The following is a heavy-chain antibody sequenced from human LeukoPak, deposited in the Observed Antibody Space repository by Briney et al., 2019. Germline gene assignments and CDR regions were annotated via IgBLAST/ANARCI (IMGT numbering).Heavy chain of an antibody. D-gene: IGHD5-18*01. Sequence: GGSLRLSCAASGFTFSSYGMHWVRQAPGKGLEWVALVSYDGNNKYYAASVKGRFTISRDNSKNTLYLQMNSLRPDDTAVYYYAKTGLQLWLFAYWGRGTLVTVSS. J-gene: IGHJ4*02. CDR3: AKTGLQLWLFAY. CDR1: GFTFSSYG. CDR2: VSYDGNNK. V-gene: IGHV3-30*18.